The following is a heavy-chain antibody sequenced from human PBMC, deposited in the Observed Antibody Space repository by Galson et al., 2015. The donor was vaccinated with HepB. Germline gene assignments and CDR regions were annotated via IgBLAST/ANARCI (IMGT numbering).Heavy chain of an antibody. D-gene: IGHD3-3*01. CDR2: IWYDGSNK. J-gene: IGHJ5*02. Sequence: SLRLSCAASGFTFSSYGMHWVRQAPGKGLEWVAGIWYDGSNKHYADSVKGRFTISRDNSKNTLYLQVNSLRAEDTALYYCTRHPTTFYDFWSGYSDNWFDPWGQGTLVIGSS. V-gene: IGHV3-33*01. CDR1: GFTFSSYG. CDR3: TRHPTTFYDFWSGYSDNWFDP.